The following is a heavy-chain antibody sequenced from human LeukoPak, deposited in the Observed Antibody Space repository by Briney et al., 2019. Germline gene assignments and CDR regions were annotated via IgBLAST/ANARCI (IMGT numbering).Heavy chain of an antibody. Sequence: SETLSLTCTVSGGSISSSSYYWGWIRQPPGKGLEWIGSIYYSGSTYYNPSLKSRVTISVDTSKNQFSLKLSSVTAADTAVYYCARGGPRNYGSGSYTDYWGQGTLVTVSS. V-gene: IGHV4-39*01. CDR2: IYYSGST. CDR1: GGSISSSSYY. D-gene: IGHD3-10*01. J-gene: IGHJ4*02. CDR3: ARGGPRNYGSGSYTDY.